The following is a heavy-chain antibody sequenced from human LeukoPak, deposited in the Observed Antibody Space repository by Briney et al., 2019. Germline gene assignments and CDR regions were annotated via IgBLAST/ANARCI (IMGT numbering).Heavy chain of an antibody. V-gene: IGHV1-18*01. CDR3: ARDRTYYYDSSGHGYYYYMDV. J-gene: IGHJ6*03. CDR1: GYTFTSYG. CDR2: ISAYNGNT. D-gene: IGHD3-22*01. Sequence: ASVKVSCKASGYTFTSYGISWVRQAPGQGLEWMGWISAYNGNTNYAQKLQGRVTMTTDTSTSTAYMGLRSLRSDDTAVYYCARDRTYYYDSSGHGYYYYMDVWGKGTTVTVSS.